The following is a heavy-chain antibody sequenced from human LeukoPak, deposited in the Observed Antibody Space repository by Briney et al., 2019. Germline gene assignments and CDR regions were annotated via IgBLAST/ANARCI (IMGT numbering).Heavy chain of an antibody. Sequence: GGSLRLSCAASGFTLSNAWMSWVRQAPGKGLEWVSAISGSGGSTYYADSVKGRFTISRDNSKNTLYLQMNSLRAEDTAVYYCAKDPVRAVAAKRWFDPWGQGTLVTVSS. CDR2: ISGSGGST. V-gene: IGHV3-23*01. J-gene: IGHJ5*02. D-gene: IGHD6-19*01. CDR1: GFTLSNAW. CDR3: AKDPVRAVAAKRWFDP.